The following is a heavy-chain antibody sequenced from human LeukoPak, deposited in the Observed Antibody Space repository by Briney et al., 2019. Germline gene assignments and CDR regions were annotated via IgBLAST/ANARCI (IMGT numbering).Heavy chain of an antibody. Sequence: AGGSLRLSCAASGFTFGSYGMHWVRQAPGKGLEGVAVIWYDGSNKYYADSVKGRFTISRDNSKNTLYLQMNSLRAEDTAVYYCAREGRGYGGYAGPGHFDYWGQGTLVTVSS. CDR1: GFTFGSYG. V-gene: IGHV3-33*01. D-gene: IGHD5-12*01. J-gene: IGHJ4*02. CDR2: IWYDGSNK. CDR3: AREGRGYGGYAGPGHFDY.